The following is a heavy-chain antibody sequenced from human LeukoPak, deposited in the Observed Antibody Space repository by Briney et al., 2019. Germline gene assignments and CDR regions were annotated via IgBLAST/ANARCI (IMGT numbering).Heavy chain of an antibody. D-gene: IGHD3-3*01. V-gene: IGHV3-30*02. J-gene: IGHJ6*03. CDR1: GFTFSSYG. CDR2: IRYEGSNK. CDR3: AKELHDFTDYYMDV. Sequence: GRSLRLSCAASGFTFSSYGMHWVRQAPGKGMEWVAFIRYEGSNKYYADSVKGRFTISRDNSKNTLYLQMNSLRAEDTAIYYCAKELHDFTDYYMDVWGKGTTVTVSS.